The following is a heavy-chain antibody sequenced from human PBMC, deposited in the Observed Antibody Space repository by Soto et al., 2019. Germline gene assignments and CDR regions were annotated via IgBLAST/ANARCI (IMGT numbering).Heavy chain of an antibody. CDR1: GFIFSDHY. CDR2: IRNKANRYTA. D-gene: IGHD2-21*02. CDR3: ARSIVVVTALDY. Sequence: GGSLRLSCAASGFIFSDHYMDWVRQASGKGLEWVGRIRNKANRYTAEYAASVKGRFTISRDDSKNALYLQMNSLKIEDTALYYCARSIVVVTALDYWGQGTLVTVSS. V-gene: IGHV3-72*01. J-gene: IGHJ4*02.